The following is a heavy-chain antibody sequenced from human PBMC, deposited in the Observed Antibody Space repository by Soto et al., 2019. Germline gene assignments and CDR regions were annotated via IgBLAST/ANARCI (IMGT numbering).Heavy chain of an antibody. CDR1: GYTFTSHY. V-gene: IGHV1-46*03. CDR3: ARGDWFGNWLDP. Sequence: GASVKVSCKAAGYTFTSHYMHLVRQAPGQGLEWMGIINPSGGSTSYAQKFQGRVTMTRDTSTSTVYMELSSLRSEDTAVYYCARGDWFGNWLDPRGQGTLVTVSS. D-gene: IGHD3-9*01. CDR2: INPSGGST. J-gene: IGHJ5*02.